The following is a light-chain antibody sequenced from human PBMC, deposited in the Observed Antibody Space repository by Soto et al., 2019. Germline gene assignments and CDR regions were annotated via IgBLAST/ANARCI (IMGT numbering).Light chain of an antibody. V-gene: IGLV2-14*01. CDR2: EVS. Sequence: QSALTQPASVSGSPGQSITISCTGTSSDVGGYKYVSWYQQHPGTAPKLMIYEVSNRPSGVSNRFSGSKSGNTASLTISGLQAADEADYYCISDTSSSLGVVFGGGTKLTVL. CDR1: SSDVGGYKY. J-gene: IGLJ2*01. CDR3: ISDTSSSLGVV.